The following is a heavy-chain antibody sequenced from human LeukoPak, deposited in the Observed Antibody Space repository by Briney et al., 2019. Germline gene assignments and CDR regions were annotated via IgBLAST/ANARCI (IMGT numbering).Heavy chain of an antibody. CDR1: GFTFRDYT. Sequence: GGSLRLSCAASGFTFRDYTMNWVRQAPGKGLEWVSAISGSGGSTYYADSVKGRFTISRDNSKNTLYLQMNSLRAEDTAVYYCAKPAGDYYGSGSYPLNWFDPWGQGTLVTVSS. CDR2: ISGSGGST. CDR3: AKPAGDYYGSGSYPLNWFDP. V-gene: IGHV3-23*01. J-gene: IGHJ5*02. D-gene: IGHD3-10*01.